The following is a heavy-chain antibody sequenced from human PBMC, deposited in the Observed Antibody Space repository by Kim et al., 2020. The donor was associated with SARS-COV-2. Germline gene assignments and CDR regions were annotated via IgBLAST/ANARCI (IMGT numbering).Heavy chain of an antibody. V-gene: IGHV1-69*01. D-gene: IGHD6-6*01. CDR3: ARGRGSSYYYYYYMDV. J-gene: IGHJ6*03. Sequence: KFQGRVTITADESTSTAYMELSSLRSEDTAVYYCARGRGSSYYYYYYMDVWGKGTTVTVSS.